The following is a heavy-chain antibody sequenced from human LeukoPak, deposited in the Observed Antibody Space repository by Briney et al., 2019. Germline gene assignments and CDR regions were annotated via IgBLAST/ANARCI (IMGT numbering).Heavy chain of an antibody. CDR2: IYCSGST. CDR1: GGSISSYY. Sequence: SETLSLTCTVSGGSISSYYWSWIRQPPGKGLEWIGYIYCSGSTNYNPSLKSRVTISVDTSKNQFSLKLSSVTAADTAVYYCARDRGDGYNAIDYWGQGTLVTVSP. CDR3: ARDRGDGYNAIDY. D-gene: IGHD5-24*01. V-gene: IGHV4-59*01. J-gene: IGHJ4*02.